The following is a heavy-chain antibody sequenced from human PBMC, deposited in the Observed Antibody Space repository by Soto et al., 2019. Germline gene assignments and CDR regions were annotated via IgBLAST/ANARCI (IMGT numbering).Heavy chain of an antibody. D-gene: IGHD6-13*01. CDR1: GGSISSYY. V-gene: IGHV4-59*08. CDR3: ARDSSSWFAGYYYYMDV. Sequence: SETLSLTCTVSGGSISSYYWSWIRQPPGKGLEWIGYIYYSGSINYNPSLKSRVTISVDTSKNQFSLKLSSVTAADTAVYYCARDSSSWFAGYYYYMDVWGKGTTVTVSS. J-gene: IGHJ6*03. CDR2: IYYSGSI.